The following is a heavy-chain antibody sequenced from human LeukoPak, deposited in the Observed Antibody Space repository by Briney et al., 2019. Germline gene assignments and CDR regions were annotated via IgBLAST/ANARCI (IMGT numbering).Heavy chain of an antibody. J-gene: IGHJ4*02. D-gene: IGHD2-2*01. CDR2: IRNDGRNK. CDR3: AKSFRSTSLDY. V-gene: IGHV3-30*02. CDR1: GFTFSKYG. Sequence: GGSLRLSCAASGFTFSKYGMYWVRQAPGKGLEWVAFIRNDGRNKYYTDSVKGRFTISRDNSKNTLYLQMNSLRAGDTAVYYCAKSFRSTSLDYWGQGTLVTVSS.